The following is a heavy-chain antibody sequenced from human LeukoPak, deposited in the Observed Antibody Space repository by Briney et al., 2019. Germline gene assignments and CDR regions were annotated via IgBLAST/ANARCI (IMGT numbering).Heavy chain of an antibody. D-gene: IGHD1-26*01. V-gene: IGHV3-23*01. CDR2: ISGSGGST. Sequence: GGSLRLSCAASGFTFSSYAMSWVRQAPGKGLEWVSAISGSGGSTYYADSVKGRFTISRDNAKNSLDLQMNSLRAEDTAVYYCARDPSVRWELLLIFDYWGQGTLVTVSS. J-gene: IGHJ4*02. CDR3: ARDPSVRWELLLIFDY. CDR1: GFTFSSYA.